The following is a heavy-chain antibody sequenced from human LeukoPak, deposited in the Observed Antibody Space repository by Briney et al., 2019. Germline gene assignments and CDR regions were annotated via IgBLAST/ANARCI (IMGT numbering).Heavy chain of an antibody. D-gene: IGHD3-3*01. Sequence: SETLSLTCAVYGGSFSGYYWSWIRQPPGKGLEWIGEINHSGSTSYNPSLKSRVTISVDTSKNQFSLKLSSVTAADTAVYYCARDGITIFGVGPWGQGTLVTVSS. CDR1: GGSFSGYY. CDR2: INHSGST. J-gene: IGHJ5*02. CDR3: ARDGITIFGVGP. V-gene: IGHV4-34*01.